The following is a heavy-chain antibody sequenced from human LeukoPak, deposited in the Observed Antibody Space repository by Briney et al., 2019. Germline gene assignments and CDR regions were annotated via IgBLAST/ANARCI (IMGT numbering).Heavy chain of an antibody. V-gene: IGHV1-69*13. J-gene: IGHJ4*02. CDR3: VRYGKDWNDEGDY. CDR2: IIPIFGTA. D-gene: IGHD1-1*01. Sequence: SVKVSYKASGGTFSSYAISWVRQAPGQGLEWMGGIIPIFGTANYAQKFQGRVTITADESTSTAYMELSSLRSEDTAVYYCVRYGKDWNDEGDYWGQGTLVTVSS. CDR1: GGTFSSYA.